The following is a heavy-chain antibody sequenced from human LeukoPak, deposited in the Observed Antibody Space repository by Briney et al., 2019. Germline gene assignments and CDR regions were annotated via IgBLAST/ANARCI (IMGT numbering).Heavy chain of an antibody. CDR2: IRQDGNTK. CDR1: AFTFARHW. V-gene: IGHV3-7*01. D-gene: IGHD5/OR15-5a*01. CDR3: ARLSGESTIYDY. J-gene: IGHJ4*02. Sequence: PGGSLRLSCVASAFTFARHWMSCVRQAPGKPLEWVATIRQDGNTKYYLDSVKGRFIISRDNARNSLSLQMDSLRVEDTAVYYCARLSGESTIYDYWGQGTLVTVSS.